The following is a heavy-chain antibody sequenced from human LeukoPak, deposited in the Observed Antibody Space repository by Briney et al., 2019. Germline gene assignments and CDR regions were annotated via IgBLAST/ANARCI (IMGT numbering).Heavy chain of an antibody. CDR2: IYSGGAT. Sequence: GGSLRLSCAASGFTVSSNYMSWVRQAPGKGLEWGSVIYSGGATCYADSVKGRFIISRDNSKNTLYLQMNSLRAEDTAVYYCARATGSSWAARYFDLWGRGTLVTVSS. CDR1: GFTVSSNY. V-gene: IGHV3-53*01. J-gene: IGHJ2*01. D-gene: IGHD6-13*01. CDR3: ARATGSSWAARYFDL.